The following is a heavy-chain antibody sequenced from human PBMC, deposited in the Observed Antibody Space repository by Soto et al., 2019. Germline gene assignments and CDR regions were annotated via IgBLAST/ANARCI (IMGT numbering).Heavy chain of an antibody. V-gene: IGHV3-30-3*01. CDR1: GFTFSSYA. CDR3: XRDRDSYAYLPLWPVDY. D-gene: IGHD5-18*01. J-gene: IGHJ4*02. CDR2: VSYDGSNK. Sequence: PGESLRLSCAASGFTFSSYAMHWVRQAPGKGLEWVAVVSYDGSNKYYADSVKGRFTISRDNSKNTLYLQMNSLRAEDTAVYYCXRDRDSYAYLPLWPVDYWGQGTLVTVSS.